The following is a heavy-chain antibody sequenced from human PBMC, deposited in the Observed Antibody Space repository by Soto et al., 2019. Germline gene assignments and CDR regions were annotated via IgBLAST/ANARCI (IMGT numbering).Heavy chain of an antibody. D-gene: IGHD3-22*01. CDR1: GGSISSYY. CDR2: IYTSGST. CDR3: ARDEGVYYDSTNWFDP. Sequence: SETLSLTCTVSGGSISSYYWSWIRQPAGKGLEWIGRIYTSGSTNYNPSLKSRVTMSVDTSKNQFSLKLSSVTAADTVVYYCARDEGVYYDSTNWFDPWGQGTLVTVSS. J-gene: IGHJ5*02. V-gene: IGHV4-4*07.